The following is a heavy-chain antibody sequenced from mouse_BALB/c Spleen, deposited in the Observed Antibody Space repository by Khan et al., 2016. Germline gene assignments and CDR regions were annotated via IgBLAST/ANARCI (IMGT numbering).Heavy chain of an antibody. D-gene: IGHD1-2*01. CDR2: ISYSGST. V-gene: IGHV3-2*02. CDR1: GYSITSGYG. J-gene: IGHJ2*01. Sequence: EVELVESGPGLVKPSQSLSLTCTVTGYSITSGYGWNWIRQFPGNKLEWMGYISYSGSTNYNPSLKSRISITRDTSKNQFFLQLKSVTTEDTATYYCARTARINYWGQGTTLTVSS. CDR3: ARTARINY.